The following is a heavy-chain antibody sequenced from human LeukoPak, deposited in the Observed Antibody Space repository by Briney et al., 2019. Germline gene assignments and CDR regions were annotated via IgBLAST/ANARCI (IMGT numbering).Heavy chain of an antibody. CDR2: ISSSSSYI. CDR3: AREDYDFRYGDY. D-gene: IGHD3-3*01. V-gene: IGHV3-21*01. Sequence: GGSLGLSCAASGFTFSSYSMNWVRQAPGKGLEWVSSISSSSSYIYYADSVKGRFTISRDNAKNSLYLQMNSLRAEDTAVYYCAREDYDFRYGDYWGQGTLVTVSS. J-gene: IGHJ4*02. CDR1: GFTFSSYS.